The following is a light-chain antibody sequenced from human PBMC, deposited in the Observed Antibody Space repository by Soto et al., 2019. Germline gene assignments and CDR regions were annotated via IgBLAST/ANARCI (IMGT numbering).Light chain of an antibody. CDR3: QQFNT. CDR2: GAS. Sequence: EIVLTQSPDTLSLSPGERATLSCRASGRVSSRYLAWYQQKPGQAPRLLIYGASSRATGIPDRFSGSGSGTDFTLTISRLEPEDFAVYHCQQFNTFGQGTKLQIK. CDR1: GRVSSRY. V-gene: IGKV3-20*01. J-gene: IGKJ2*01.